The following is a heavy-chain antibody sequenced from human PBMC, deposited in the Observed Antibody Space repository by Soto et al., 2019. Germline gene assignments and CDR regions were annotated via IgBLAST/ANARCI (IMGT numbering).Heavy chain of an antibody. CDR3: AKDIKWGGMTTIHYFDS. CDR2: ISSNSDTI. V-gene: IGHV3-9*02. Sequence: EVQLVESGGGLVQPGRSLRLSCVASGFTADDYAMHWVRQAPGKGLEWVSGISSNSDTIDYADSVKCRFTISRDNAKNSLFLQMNSLRPEETALYYCAKDIKWGGMTTIHYFDSWGQGTLVTVSS. CDR1: GFTADDYA. D-gene: IGHD4-17*01. J-gene: IGHJ4*02.